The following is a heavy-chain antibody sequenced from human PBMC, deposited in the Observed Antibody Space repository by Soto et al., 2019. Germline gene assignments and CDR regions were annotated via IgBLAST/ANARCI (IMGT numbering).Heavy chain of an antibody. Sequence: QVHLVQSGADGRRSGSSVRVSCMASGGGTLSNDAISWVRQATVQGLEWLGRISPFFGTTDYSQSFQGRHTMTADASTGTVYMDLSSLKSDDTAVYYCARVVVTETTWGSFDSWGQGTLVTVSS. J-gene: IGHJ4*02. D-gene: IGHD2-15*01. CDR3: ARVVVTETTWGSFDS. CDR1: GGGTLSNDA. V-gene: IGHV1-69*01. CDR2: ISPFFGTT.